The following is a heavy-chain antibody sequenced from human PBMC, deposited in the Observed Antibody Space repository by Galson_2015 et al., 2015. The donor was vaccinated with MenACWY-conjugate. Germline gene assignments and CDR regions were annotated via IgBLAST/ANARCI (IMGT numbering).Heavy chain of an antibody. CDR3: ARDQRFPEY. Sequence: SLRLSCAASGFTFSSYSMNWVRQAPGKGLEWVSYISSSSGTIYYADSVKGRFTISRDNAKNSLYLQMNSLRAEDTAVYYCARDQRFPEYWGQGTLVTVSS. CDR1: GFTFSSYS. CDR2: ISSSSGTI. J-gene: IGHJ4*02. V-gene: IGHV3-48*01. D-gene: IGHD2-21*01.